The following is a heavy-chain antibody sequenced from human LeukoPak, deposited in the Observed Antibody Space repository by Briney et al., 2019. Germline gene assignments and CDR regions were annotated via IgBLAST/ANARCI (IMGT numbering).Heavy chain of an antibody. CDR2: IYYSGHT. CDR1: GGSISSYY. J-gene: IGHJ4*02. D-gene: IGHD3-10*01. Sequence: PSETLSLTCTVSGGSISSYYWSWIRQPPGKGLEWLGYIYYSGHTNYNPSLKSRVAISVDTSKNQFSLKLSSVTAADTAVYYCARGRSYLTDYWGQGTLVTVSS. CDR3: ARGRSYLTDY. V-gene: IGHV4-59*01.